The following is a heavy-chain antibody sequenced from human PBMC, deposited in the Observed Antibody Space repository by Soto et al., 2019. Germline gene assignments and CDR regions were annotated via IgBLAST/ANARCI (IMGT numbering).Heavy chain of an antibody. CDR1: GFTFSTHA. CDR3: AREGGSIGGWFGRKFDS. D-gene: IGHD6-19*01. J-gene: IGHJ4*02. Sequence: PGGSLRPSCAAPGFTFSTHAMSWVRQAPGKGLEWVSSISSGGTTTFYAASVEGRFTISRDKSNNTLYLQKNSLRADDTAVYYCAREGGSIGGWFGRKFDSWGQGTQVTVSS. V-gene: IGHV3-23*01. CDR2: ISSGGTTT.